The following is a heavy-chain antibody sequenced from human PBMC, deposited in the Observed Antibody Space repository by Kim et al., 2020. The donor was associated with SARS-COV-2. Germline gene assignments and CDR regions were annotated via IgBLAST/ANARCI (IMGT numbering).Heavy chain of an antibody. J-gene: IGHJ6*02. Sequence: GGSLRLSCAASGFTFSDYYMSWIRQAPGKGLEWVSYISSSGSTIYYADSVKGRFTISRDNAKNSLYLQMNSLRAEDTAVYYCARVHHPYYYGSRGLDVWGQGTTVTVSS. D-gene: IGHD3-10*01. CDR2: ISSSGSTI. CDR1: GFTFSDYY. CDR3: ARVHHPYYYGSRGLDV. V-gene: IGHV3-11*04.